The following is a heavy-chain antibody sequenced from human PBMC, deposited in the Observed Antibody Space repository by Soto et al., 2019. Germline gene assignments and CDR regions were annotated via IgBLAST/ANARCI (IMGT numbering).Heavy chain of an antibody. J-gene: IGHJ3*02. CDR3: AKGTMVRGVIHRGMIGAFDI. V-gene: IGHV3-9*01. CDR1: GFTFDDYA. Sequence: GGSLRLSCAASGFTFDDYAMHWVRQAPGKGLEWVSGISWNSGSIGYADSVKGRFTISRDNAKNSLYLQMNSLRAEDTALYYCAKGTMVRGVIHRGMIGAFDIWGQGTMVTVSS. D-gene: IGHD3-10*01. CDR2: ISWNSGSI.